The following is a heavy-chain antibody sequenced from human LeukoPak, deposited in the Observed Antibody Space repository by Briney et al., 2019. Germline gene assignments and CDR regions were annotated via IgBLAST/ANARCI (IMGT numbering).Heavy chain of an antibody. J-gene: IGHJ3*02. D-gene: IGHD6-13*01. Sequence: ASVKVSCKASGYTFTSYYMHWVRQAPGQGLEWMGIINPSGGSTSYAQKFQGRVTMTRDTSTSTVYMELSSLRSEDTAVYYCARAKGTSSSWYRGAFDIWGQGTMVTVSS. CDR2: INPSGGST. V-gene: IGHV1-46*03. CDR3: ARAKGTSSSWYRGAFDI. CDR1: GYTFTSYY.